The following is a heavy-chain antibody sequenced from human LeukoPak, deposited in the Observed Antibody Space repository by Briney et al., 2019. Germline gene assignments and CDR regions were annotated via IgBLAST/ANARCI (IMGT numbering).Heavy chain of an antibody. CDR1: GYTFTGYY. V-gene: IGHV1-2*06. CDR2: INPNSGGT. D-gene: IGHD3-10*01. CDR3: ARGRKGITMVRGVIHNWFDP. J-gene: IGHJ5*02. Sequence: GASVKVSCKASGYTFTGYYMHWVRQAPGQGLEWMGRINPNSGGTNYAQKFQGRVTMTRDTSISTAYMELSRLRSDDTAVYYCARGRKGITMVRGVIHNWFDPWGQGTLVTVSS.